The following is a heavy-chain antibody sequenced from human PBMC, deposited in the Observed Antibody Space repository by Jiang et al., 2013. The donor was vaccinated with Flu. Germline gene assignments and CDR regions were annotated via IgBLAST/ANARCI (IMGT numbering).Heavy chain of an antibody. CDR3: ARHKSITIFGVVPYAWWDY. V-gene: IGHV4-39*01. CDR1: GGSISSSSFY. D-gene: IGHD3-3*01. CDR2: VYYTWST. J-gene: IGHJ4*02. Sequence: GPGLVKPSGTLSLTCTVSGGSISSSSFYWGWIRQAPGKGLEWIGSVYYTWSTYYNPSLKSRVTISVDTSKNQFSLKVNSVTAADTAVYYCARHKSITIFGVVPYAWWDYWGQGTLVTGLL.